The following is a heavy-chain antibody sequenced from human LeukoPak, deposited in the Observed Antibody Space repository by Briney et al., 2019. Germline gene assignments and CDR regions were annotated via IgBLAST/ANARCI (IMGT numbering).Heavy chain of an antibody. CDR3: ARAGGFNYYDSSGIH. D-gene: IGHD3-22*01. V-gene: IGHV4-30-2*01. CDR1: GGSISSGGYS. Sequence: SQTLSLTCAVSGGSISSGGYSWSWIRQPPGKGLEWIGYIYHSGSTYYNPSLKSRVTISVDRSKNQFSLKLSSVTAADTAVYYCARAGGFNYYDSSGIHWGQGTLVTVSS. J-gene: IGHJ4*02. CDR2: IYHSGST.